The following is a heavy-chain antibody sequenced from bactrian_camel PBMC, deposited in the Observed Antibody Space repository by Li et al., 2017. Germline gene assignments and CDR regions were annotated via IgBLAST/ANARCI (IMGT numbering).Heavy chain of an antibody. V-gene: IGHV3S53*01. CDR1: GFPLTTCA. J-gene: IGHJ4*01. Sequence: HVQLVESGGGLAQPGGSLRLSCTAPGFPLTTCAMNWYRQAAGKQREWVSAIRADGTTAYADSVKGRFTISRDNAKNTVYLQMNSLKPEDTAMYYCAADFVSTLSSMGWVRTPDYTYRGQGTQVTVS. D-gene: IGHD5*01. CDR2: IRADGTT. CDR3: AADFVSTLSSMGWVRTPDYTY.